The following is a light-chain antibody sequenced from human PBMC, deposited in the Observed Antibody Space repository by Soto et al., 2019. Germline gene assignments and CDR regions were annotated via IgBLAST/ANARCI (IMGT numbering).Light chain of an antibody. Sequence: AIRMTQSPSSLSASTGDRVTITCRASQGISSYLAWYQQKPGKAPKLLIYAASTLQSGVPSRFSGSGSGTDFTLTISCLQSEDFATYYCHQYNSYSFGQGTKVDIK. CDR1: QGISSY. V-gene: IGKV1-8*01. CDR2: AAS. CDR3: HQYNSYS. J-gene: IGKJ1*01.